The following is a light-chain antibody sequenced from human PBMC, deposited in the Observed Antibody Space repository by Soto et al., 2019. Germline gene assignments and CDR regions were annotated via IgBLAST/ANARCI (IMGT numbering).Light chain of an antibody. J-gene: IGLJ2*01. CDR2: EVT. V-gene: IGLV2-14*01. CDR3: SSYTSTNTLV. CDR1: SNDIGVYNY. Sequence: QSALTQPASVSGSPGQSITISCTGTSNDIGVYNYVSWYQQLPDKAPKLMVYEVTHRPSGVSDRFSGSKSGNTASLTISGLQAEDEADYYCSSYTSTNTLVFGGGTKLTVL.